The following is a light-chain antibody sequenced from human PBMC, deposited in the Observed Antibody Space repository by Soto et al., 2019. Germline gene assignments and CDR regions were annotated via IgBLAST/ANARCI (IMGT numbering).Light chain of an antibody. Sequence: EIMLTQSPGTLSLSPGERATLSCRASQSVSNNYLAWYQQKPGQAPRLLIYGASNRATGIPDRFSGSGSGTDFTLTISRLEPEDFAVYYCQQYNNWPPKTFGQGTKVDI. J-gene: IGKJ1*01. CDR2: GAS. CDR1: QSVSNNY. CDR3: QQYNNWPPKT. V-gene: IGKV3-20*01.